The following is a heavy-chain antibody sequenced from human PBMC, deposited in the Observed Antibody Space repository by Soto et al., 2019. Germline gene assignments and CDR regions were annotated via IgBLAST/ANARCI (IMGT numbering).Heavy chain of an antibody. CDR3: ASARDYGGNTPLFDS. D-gene: IGHD4-17*01. CDR1: GFSFSKYS. V-gene: IGHV3-48*02. J-gene: IGHJ5*01. Sequence: GGSLRFSCAASGFSFSKYSMNWVRQAPGKGPEWVSFISSSGRTIYYAASVKGRFTISRDNATHSLYLQMSNLRDEDTAVYYCASARDYGGNTPLFDSWGPGTLVTVSS. CDR2: ISSSGRTI.